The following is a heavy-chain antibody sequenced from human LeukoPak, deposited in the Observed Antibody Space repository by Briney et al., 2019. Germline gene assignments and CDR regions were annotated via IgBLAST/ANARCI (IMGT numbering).Heavy chain of an antibody. CDR3: ARFRPTYGAFDY. J-gene: IGHJ4*02. Sequence: SSETLSLTCSVSGGSISSYYWSWTRQPAGKGLEWIGRIYTSGSTKYNPSLKSRVTMSADTSKNQFSLKLSSVTAADTAVYYCARFRPTYGAFDYWGQGTLVTVSS. CDR1: GGSISSYY. V-gene: IGHV4-4*07. CDR2: IYTSGST. D-gene: IGHD3-10*01.